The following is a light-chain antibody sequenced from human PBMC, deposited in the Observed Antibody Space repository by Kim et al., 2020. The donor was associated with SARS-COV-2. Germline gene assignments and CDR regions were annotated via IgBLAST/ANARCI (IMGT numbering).Light chain of an antibody. V-gene: IGLV6-57*01. CDR2: EDN. CDR3: QSYDSSNRV. CDR1: SGSIASNY. Sequence: NFMLTQPHSVSESPGKTVTISCTRSSGSIASNYVQWYQQRPGSSPTTVIYEDNQRPSGVPDRFSGSIDSSSNSASLTISGLKTEDEADYYCQSYDSSNRVCGGATQLTVL. J-gene: IGLJ3*02.